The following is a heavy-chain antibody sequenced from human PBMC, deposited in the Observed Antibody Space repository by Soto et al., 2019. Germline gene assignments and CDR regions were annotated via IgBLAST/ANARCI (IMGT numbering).Heavy chain of an antibody. Sequence: GGTLSLSCAASGFTFSIYGMHWVRQAPGKGLEWVAVISFDGSNIHYADSVEGRFTISRDNSKNTLYLQMNSLRLEDTAVYYCAKKTPGGSLSPPDSWGQGTLVTVSS. CDR2: ISFDGSNI. V-gene: IGHV3-30*18. CDR3: AKKTPGGSLSPPDS. CDR1: GFTFSIYG. D-gene: IGHD5-12*01. J-gene: IGHJ4*02.